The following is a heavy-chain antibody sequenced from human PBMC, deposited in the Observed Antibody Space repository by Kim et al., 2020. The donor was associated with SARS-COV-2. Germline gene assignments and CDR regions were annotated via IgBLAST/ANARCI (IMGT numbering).Heavy chain of an antibody. D-gene: IGHD6-13*01. Sequence: KGRFTISRDNSKNTLYLQMNSPRAEDTAVYYCARRDESRLLLAAAWAFDIWGQGTMVTVSS. V-gene: IGHV3-66*01. CDR3: ARRDESRLLLAAAWAFDI. J-gene: IGHJ3*02.